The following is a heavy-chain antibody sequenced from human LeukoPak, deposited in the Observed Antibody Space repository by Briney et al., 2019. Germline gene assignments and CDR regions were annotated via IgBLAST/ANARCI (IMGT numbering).Heavy chain of an antibody. J-gene: IGHJ6*02. D-gene: IGHD2-2*01. CDR1: GXTISSNY. CDR2: IYSGGST. Sequence: GGSLRLSCAASGXTISSNYMSWVRQAPGKGLEWVSVIYSGGSTYYADSVKGRFTISRDNSKNTLYLQMNSLRAEDTAVYYCARNGDCSSTSCYYYYGMDVWGQGTTVTVSS. CDR3: ARNGDCSSTSCYYYYGMDV. V-gene: IGHV3-66*01.